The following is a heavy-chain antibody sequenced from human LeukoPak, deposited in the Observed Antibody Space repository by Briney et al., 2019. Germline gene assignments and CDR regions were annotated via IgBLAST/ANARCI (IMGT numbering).Heavy chain of an antibody. CDR1: GCTFTGYY. CDR3: ARDGPGGSGWY. CDR2: ISAYNGNT. Sequence: ASVKVSCKASGCTFTGYYMHWVRQAPGQGLEWMGWISAYNGNTNYAQKLQGRVTMTTDTSTSTAYMELRSLRSDDTAVYYCARDGPGGSGWYWGQGTLVTVSS. D-gene: IGHD6-19*01. V-gene: IGHV1-18*04. J-gene: IGHJ4*02.